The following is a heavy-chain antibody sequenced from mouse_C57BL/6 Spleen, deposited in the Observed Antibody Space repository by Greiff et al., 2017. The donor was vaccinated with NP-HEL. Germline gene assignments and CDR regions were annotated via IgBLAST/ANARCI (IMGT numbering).Heavy chain of an antibody. CDR3: ARKLALGDVGY. V-gene: IGHV1-64*01. CDR2: IHPNSGST. D-gene: IGHD3-3*01. CDR1: GYTFTSYW. Sequence: QVQLQQPGAELVKPGASVKLSCKASGYTFTSYWMHWVKQRPGQGLEWIGMIHPNSGSTNYNEKFKSKATLTVDKSSSTAYMQLSSLTSEDAAVYYCARKLALGDVGYWGQGTTLTVSS. J-gene: IGHJ2*01.